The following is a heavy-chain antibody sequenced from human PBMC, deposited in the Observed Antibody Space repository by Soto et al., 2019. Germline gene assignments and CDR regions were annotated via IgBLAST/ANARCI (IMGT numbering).Heavy chain of an antibody. Sequence: PGEPLKISCKGSGYRITNNWIAWVRQVPGKGLEWMGVIFFGDSDTRYSPSLQGQVTISADKSISTAYLQWSSLTASDTAMYYCAGHYNGFDYWGQGTPVTVSS. CDR3: AGHYNGFDY. J-gene: IGHJ4*02. CDR2: IFFGDSDT. V-gene: IGHV5-51*01. CDR1: GYRITNNW. D-gene: IGHD3-10*01.